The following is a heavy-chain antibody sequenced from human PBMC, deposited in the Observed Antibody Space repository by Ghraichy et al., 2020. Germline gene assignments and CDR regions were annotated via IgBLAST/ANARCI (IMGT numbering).Heavy chain of an antibody. Sequence: GALNISCAASGFTFDDYTMHWVRQAPGKGLEWVSLISWDGSSTYYADSVKGRFTISRDNSKNSLYLQMNSLRTEDTALYYCAKGDRADSGWGELDYWGQGTLVTVSS. CDR1: GFTFDDYT. J-gene: IGHJ4*02. D-gene: IGHD6-19*01. CDR2: ISWDGSST. CDR3: AKGDRADSGWGELDY. V-gene: IGHV3-43*01.